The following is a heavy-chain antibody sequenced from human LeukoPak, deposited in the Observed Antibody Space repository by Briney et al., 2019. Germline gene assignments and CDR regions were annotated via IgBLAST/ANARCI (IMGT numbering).Heavy chain of an antibody. V-gene: IGHV4-39*01. Sequence: SETLSLTCTVSGGSISSSSYYWGWIRQPPGKGLEWIGSIYYSGSTYYNPSLKSRVTISVDTSRNQFSLKLSSVTAADTAVYYCARPWGDYFDYWGQGTLVTVSS. CDR1: GGSISSSSYY. CDR3: ARPWGDYFDY. D-gene: IGHD3-16*01. J-gene: IGHJ4*02. CDR2: IYYSGST.